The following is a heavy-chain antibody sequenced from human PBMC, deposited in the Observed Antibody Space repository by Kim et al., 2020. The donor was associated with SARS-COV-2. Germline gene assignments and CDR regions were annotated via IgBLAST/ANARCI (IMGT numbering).Heavy chain of an antibody. J-gene: IGHJ6*02. CDR1: GYTFTELF. CDR3: SIDHYYYGMDV. Sequence: ASVKVSCKVSGYTFTELFMHWVRQAPGQGLEWMGGFDPEDGETIYAQKFQGRVTMTEDTSTDTAYMELSSLRSEDTAVYYCSIDHYYYGMDVWGQGTTVTVSS. V-gene: IGHV1-24*01. CDR2: FDPEDGET.